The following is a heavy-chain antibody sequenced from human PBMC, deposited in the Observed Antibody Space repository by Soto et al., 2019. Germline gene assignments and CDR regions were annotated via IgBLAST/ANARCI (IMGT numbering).Heavy chain of an antibody. CDR2: INAGNGNT. CDR3: ARDGSPRWSIAVTGFDY. D-gene: IGHD6-19*01. Sequence: ASVKVSCKASGYTFTSYAMHWVRQAPGQRLEWMGWINAGNGNTKYSQKFQGRVTITRDTSASTAYMELSSLRSEDTAVYYCARDGSPRWSIAVTGFDYWGQGTLVTVSS. V-gene: IGHV1-3*01. J-gene: IGHJ4*02. CDR1: GYTFTSYA.